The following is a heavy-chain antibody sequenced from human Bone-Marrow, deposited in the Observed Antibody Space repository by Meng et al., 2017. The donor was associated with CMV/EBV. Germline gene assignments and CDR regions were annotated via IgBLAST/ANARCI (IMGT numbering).Heavy chain of an antibody. D-gene: IGHD2-21*01. CDR1: GGSFSGYY. V-gene: IGHV4-34*01. CDR2: INHSGST. CDR3: ARAGVFPRYFQH. J-gene: IGHJ1*01. Sequence: SETLSLTCAVYGGSFSGYYWSWIRQPPGKGLEWIGEINHSGSTNYNPSLKSRVTISVDTSKNQFSLKLSSVTAADTAVYYCARAGVFPRYFQHWDQGTLVTVSS.